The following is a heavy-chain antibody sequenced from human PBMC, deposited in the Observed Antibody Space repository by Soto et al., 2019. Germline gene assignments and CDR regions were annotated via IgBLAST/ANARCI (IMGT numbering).Heavy chain of an antibody. J-gene: IGHJ4*02. D-gene: IGHD2-15*01. Sequence: DVQLVESGGGLVQPGGSLRLSCAASGFTFSSYSMNWVRQAPGKGLEWVSYISSSSSTIYYADSVKGRFTISRDNAKNSLCLQMNNLRDEDTAVYYCARGWGCSGGSCYSDCWGQGTLVTVSS. V-gene: IGHV3-48*02. CDR1: GFTFSSYS. CDR2: ISSSSSTI. CDR3: ARGWGCSGGSCYSDC.